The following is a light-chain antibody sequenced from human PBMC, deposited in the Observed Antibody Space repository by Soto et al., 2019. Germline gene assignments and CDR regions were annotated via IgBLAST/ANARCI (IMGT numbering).Light chain of an antibody. Sequence: EIVLTQSPGTLSLSPGERATLSCRASQSDSNTYLAWYQQKPGQAPRLLIYDASSRATGIPDRFSGSGSATDFTLTISRLEPEDFAVYYCQQYGRSPGLFTFGPGTRVDIK. CDR1: QSDSNTY. J-gene: IGKJ3*01. CDR3: QQYGRSPGLFT. CDR2: DAS. V-gene: IGKV3-20*01.